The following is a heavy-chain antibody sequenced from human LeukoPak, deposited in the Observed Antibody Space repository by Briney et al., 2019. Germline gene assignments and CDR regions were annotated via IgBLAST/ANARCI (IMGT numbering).Heavy chain of an antibody. CDR1: AFTFSNAW. J-gene: IGHJ5*02. Sequence: GGSLRLSRPASAFTFSNAWMSWVRPAAGRGLEWVGRIKSKTDGGTTEYAPPVKGRFTISRDDSKNTLYLQMNSLKTDDTGVYYCTTDPREVWFGELAAWGQGTLVTVSS. D-gene: IGHD3-10*01. CDR2: IKSKTDGGTT. CDR3: TTDPREVWFGELAA. V-gene: IGHV3-15*01.